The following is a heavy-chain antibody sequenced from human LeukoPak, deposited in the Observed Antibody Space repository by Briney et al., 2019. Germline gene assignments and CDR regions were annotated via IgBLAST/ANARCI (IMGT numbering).Heavy chain of an antibody. D-gene: IGHD3-10*01. CDR2: ISVYTGNT. CDR1: RYTFSSYG. V-gene: IGHV1-18*01. Sequence: ASVKVSCKAFRYTFSSYGISWVRQAPGQGLAWMGWISVYTGNTNYAQKVQGRVTMTTDKSTSTAYMELRSLTSDDTAVYYCARERGMVREVPSRPDYWGQGTLVTVSS. J-gene: IGHJ4*02. CDR3: ARERGMVREVPSRPDY.